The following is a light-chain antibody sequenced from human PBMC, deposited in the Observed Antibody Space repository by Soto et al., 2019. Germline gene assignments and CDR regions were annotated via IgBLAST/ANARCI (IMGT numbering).Light chain of an antibody. Sequence: DIQMTQSPSSLSASLGDRVTITCRASQDIGNYLHWYQQQPGKAPKILIYSVSNLQTGIPARFSRSRSGTEFTLPISSLQPEDPSTCYCQQSYYSPPWTFRQGTKVEIK. V-gene: IGKV1-39*01. CDR3: QQSYYSPPWT. CDR2: SVS. J-gene: IGKJ1*01. CDR1: QDIGNY.